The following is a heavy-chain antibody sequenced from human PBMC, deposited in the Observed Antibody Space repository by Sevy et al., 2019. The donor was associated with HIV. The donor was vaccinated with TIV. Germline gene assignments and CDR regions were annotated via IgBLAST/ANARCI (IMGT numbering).Heavy chain of an antibody. CDR3: ARYPIVVVPAAEYYFDY. CDR2: IYPGDSVT. Sequence: GESLKISCKGSGYTFSNYWIGWVRQMPGKGLEWMGVIYPGDSVTRYSPSFQGQVTMSADKPTSTAYLQWSSLKTSDTAIYYCARYPIVVVPAAEYYFDYWGQGTLVTVSS. D-gene: IGHD2-2*01. CDR1: GYTFSNYW. V-gene: IGHV5-51*04. J-gene: IGHJ4*02.